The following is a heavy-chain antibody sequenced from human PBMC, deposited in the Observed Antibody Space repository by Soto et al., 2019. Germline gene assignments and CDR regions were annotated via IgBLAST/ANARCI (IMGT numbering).Heavy chain of an antibody. CDR2: IYYSGST. CDR1: GGSISSYY. Sequence: KLPETLSLTCTVSGGSISSYYWSWIRQPPGKGLEWIGYIYYSGSTNYNPSLKSRVTISVDTSKNQFSLKLSSVTAADTAVYYCAGGYSGYESTVDYWGQGTLVTVSS. CDR3: AGGYSGYESTVDY. J-gene: IGHJ4*02. V-gene: IGHV4-59*01. D-gene: IGHD5-12*01.